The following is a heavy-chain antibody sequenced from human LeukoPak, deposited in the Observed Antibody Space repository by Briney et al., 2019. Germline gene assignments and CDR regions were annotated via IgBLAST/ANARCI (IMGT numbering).Heavy chain of an antibody. CDR2: ISSSSSYT. CDR1: GFTFSDYY. J-gene: IGHJ4*02. V-gene: IGHV3-11*06. Sequence: GGSLRLSCAASGFTFSDYYMSWIRQAPGKGLEWVSYISSSSSYTNYADSAKGRFTISRDNAKNSLYLQMNSLRAEDTAVYYCARGGYSSGWYDYFDYWGQGTPVTVSS. D-gene: IGHD6-19*01. CDR3: ARGGYSSGWYDYFDY.